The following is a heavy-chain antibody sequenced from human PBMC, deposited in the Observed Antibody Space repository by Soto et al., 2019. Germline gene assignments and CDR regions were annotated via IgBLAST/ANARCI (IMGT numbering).Heavy chain of an antibody. CDR3: ARDGLSFFGVVIHALDI. CDR1: GGTFSSYA. J-gene: IGHJ3*02. V-gene: IGHV1-69*01. Sequence: QVQLVQSGAEVKKPGSSVKVSCKASGGTFSSYAISWVRQAPGQGLEWMGGIIPIFGTANYAQKFQGRVTITADESTSTAYMELSSLRSEDTAVYYCARDGLSFFGVVIHALDIWGQGTMVTVSS. D-gene: IGHD3-3*01. CDR2: IIPIFGTA.